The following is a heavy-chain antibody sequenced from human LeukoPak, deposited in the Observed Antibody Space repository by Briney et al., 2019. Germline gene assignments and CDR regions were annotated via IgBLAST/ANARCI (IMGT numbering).Heavy chain of an antibody. J-gene: IGHJ5*02. CDR3: ARVGYSYGRDWFDP. D-gene: IGHD5-18*01. CDR2: ISAYNGNT. CDR1: GGTFSSYA. V-gene: IGHV1-18*01. Sequence: ASVKVSCKASGGTFSSYAISWVRQAPGQGLEWMGWISAYNGNTNYAQKLQGRVTMTTDTSTSTAYMELRSLRSDDTAVYYCARVGYSYGRDWFDPWGQGTLVTVSS.